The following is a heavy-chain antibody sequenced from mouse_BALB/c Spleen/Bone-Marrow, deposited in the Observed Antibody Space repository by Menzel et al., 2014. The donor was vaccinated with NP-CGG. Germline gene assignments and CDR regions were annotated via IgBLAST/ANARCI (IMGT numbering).Heavy chain of an antibody. CDR3: ARCDGYSYYFDY. CDR1: GYAFSNYW. CDR2: IYPGDGDT. Sequence: QVHVKQSGADLVRPGSSVKISCKASGYAFSNYWMNWVKQRPGQGLEWIGQIYPGDGDTNYNGKFKGKATLTADKSSSTAYMQLGSLTSEDSAVYFCARCDGYSYYFDYWGQGTTLTVSS. D-gene: IGHD2-3*01. V-gene: IGHV1-80*01. J-gene: IGHJ2*01.